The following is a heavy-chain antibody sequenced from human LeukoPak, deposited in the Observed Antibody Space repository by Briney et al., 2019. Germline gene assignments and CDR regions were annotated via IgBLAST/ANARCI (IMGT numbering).Heavy chain of an antibody. D-gene: IGHD3-10*01. CDR2: ISYDGGNK. CDR1: GFTFSSYG. V-gene: IGHV3-30*18. Sequence: PGRSLRLSCAASGFTFSSYGMHWVRQAPGKGLEWVAVISYDGGNKYYADSVKGRFTISRDNSKNTLYLQMNSLRAEDTAVYYCAKGYKDLGEWESRDYYGMDVWGQGTTVTVSS. CDR3: AKGYKDLGEWESRDYYGMDV. J-gene: IGHJ6*02.